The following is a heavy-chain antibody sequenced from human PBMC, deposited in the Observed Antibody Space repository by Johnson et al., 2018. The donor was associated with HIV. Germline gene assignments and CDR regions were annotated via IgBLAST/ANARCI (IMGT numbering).Heavy chain of an antibody. V-gene: IGHV3-33*06. Sequence: VQLVESGGDLVQPGGSLRLSCAASGFTFSDYYMSWIRQAPGKGLEWVAVIWYDGGNKYYADSVKGRFTISRDNSKNTVYLQMHSLRAEDTAVYYCAKGGKYSSSWYVNTDAFDMWGQGTMVTVSS. CDR1: GFTFSDYY. CDR2: IWYDGGNK. CDR3: AKGGKYSSSWYVNTDAFDM. D-gene: IGHD6-13*01. J-gene: IGHJ3*02.